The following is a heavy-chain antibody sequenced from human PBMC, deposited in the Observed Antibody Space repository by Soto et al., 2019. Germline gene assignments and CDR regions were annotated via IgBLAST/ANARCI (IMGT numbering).Heavy chain of an antibody. Sequence: GGSLRLSCEASGFTFSSYSMNWVRQAPGKGLEWVSSISSTGTYTYYADSVKGRCTLSRDNAKNSLSLHMNSLRAEDTAVYYCARESSGSSSGYWGQGTLVTVSS. D-gene: IGHD6-13*01. CDR3: ARESSGSSSGY. J-gene: IGHJ4*02. CDR2: ISSTGTYT. V-gene: IGHV3-21*01. CDR1: GFTFSSYS.